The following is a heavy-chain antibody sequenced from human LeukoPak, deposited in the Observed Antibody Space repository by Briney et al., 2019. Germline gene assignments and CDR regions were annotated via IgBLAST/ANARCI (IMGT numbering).Heavy chain of an antibody. D-gene: IGHD3-3*01. V-gene: IGHV1-24*01. J-gene: IGHJ4*02. Sequence: ASVKVSCKVSGYTLTELSMHWVRQAPGKGLEWMGGFDPEDGETIYAQKFQGRVTMTEDTSTDTAYMELSSLRSEDTAVYYCATFVNYDFWSGYFPYYFDYWGQGTLVTVSS. CDR2: FDPEDGET. CDR1: GYTLTELS. CDR3: ATFVNYDFWSGYFPYYFDY.